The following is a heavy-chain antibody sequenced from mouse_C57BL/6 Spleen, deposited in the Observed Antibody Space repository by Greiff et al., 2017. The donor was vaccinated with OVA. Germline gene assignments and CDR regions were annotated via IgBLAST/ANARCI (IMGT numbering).Heavy chain of an antibody. Sequence: QVQLQQPGAELVRPGSSVKLSCKASGYTFTSYWMDWVKQRPGQGLEWIGNIYPSDSGTHYNQKFKDKATLTVDKSSSTAYMQLSSLTSEDSAVYYCARGDSSGYYAIDYWGQGTSVTVSS. CDR1: GYTFTSYW. J-gene: IGHJ4*01. CDR2: IYPSDSGT. CDR3: ARGDSSGYYAIDY. D-gene: IGHD3-2*02. V-gene: IGHV1-61*01.